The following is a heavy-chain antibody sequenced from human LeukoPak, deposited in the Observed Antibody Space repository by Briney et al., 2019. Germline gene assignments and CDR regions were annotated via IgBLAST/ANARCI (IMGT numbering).Heavy chain of an antibody. D-gene: IGHD2-15*01. CDR1: GFTFSNYA. J-gene: IGHJ4*02. V-gene: IGHV3-23*01. CDR2: ISGSGANT. CDR3: AKGRALEVVAAFNY. Sequence: GGSLRLSCAASGFTFSNYAMSWVRQAPGRGLEWVSTISGSGANTYYADSVKGRFAISRDNSKNTLYLQMNSLRADDTAIYYCAKGRALEVVAAFNYWGQGTVVTASS.